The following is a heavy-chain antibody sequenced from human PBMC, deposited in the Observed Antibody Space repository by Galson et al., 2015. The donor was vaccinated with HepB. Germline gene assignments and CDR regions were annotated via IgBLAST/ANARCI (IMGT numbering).Heavy chain of an antibody. Sequence: SLRLSCAASGFTFSSYGMHWVRQAPGKGLEWVAVIWYDGSNKYYADSVKGRFTISRDNSKNTLYLQMNSLRAEDTAVYYCAREQHYGYYFDYWGQGTLVTVSS. CDR1: GFTFSSYG. D-gene: IGHD3-10*01. J-gene: IGHJ4*02. CDR2: IWYDGSNK. CDR3: AREQHYGYYFDY. V-gene: IGHV3-33*01.